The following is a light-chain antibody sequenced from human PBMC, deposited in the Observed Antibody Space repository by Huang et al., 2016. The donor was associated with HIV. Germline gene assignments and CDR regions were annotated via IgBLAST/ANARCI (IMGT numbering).Light chain of an antibody. CDR1: QSLLFRSNNKNY. CDR2: WAS. V-gene: IGKV4-1*01. CDR3: QQYFDVPWT. Sequence: IVMTQSPDSLAVSLGQTATINCKSSQSLLFRSNNKNYLAWYQQNPGQPPTRLMSWASTRGSGVPSRFSGGGSGTDFTLTISSLQAEDVAVYFCQQYFDVPWTFGRGTKVEIK. J-gene: IGKJ1*01.